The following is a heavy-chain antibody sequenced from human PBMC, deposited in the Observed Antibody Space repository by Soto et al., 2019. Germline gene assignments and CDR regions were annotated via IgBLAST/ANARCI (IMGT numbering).Heavy chain of an antibody. CDR2: ISAFNGET. J-gene: IGHJ4*02. Sequence: ASVKVSCKASGFTFSDYGFSWVRQAPGRGLEWMGWISAFNGETNYTQKSEGRVAMTTDAATTTAYMELRSLTVDDTAVYYCVRDQQWLLPVPLNFDYWGQGTVGTVSS. CDR3: VRDQQWLLPVPLNFDY. V-gene: IGHV1-18*01. D-gene: IGHD6-19*01. CDR1: GFTFSDYG.